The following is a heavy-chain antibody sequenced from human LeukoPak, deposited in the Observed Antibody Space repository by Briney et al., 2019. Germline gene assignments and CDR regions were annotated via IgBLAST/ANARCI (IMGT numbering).Heavy chain of an antibody. Sequence: GGSLRLSCAASGFTVSSNYMSWVRQAPGKGLEWISVIYSGGSTYYADSVVGRFTISRDNAKNSLYLQMNSLRAEDTAVYYCARDRASPLFDYWGQGTLVTVSS. CDR2: IYSGGST. J-gene: IGHJ4*02. D-gene: IGHD1-26*01. V-gene: IGHV3-66*01. CDR1: GFTVSSNY. CDR3: ARDRASPLFDY.